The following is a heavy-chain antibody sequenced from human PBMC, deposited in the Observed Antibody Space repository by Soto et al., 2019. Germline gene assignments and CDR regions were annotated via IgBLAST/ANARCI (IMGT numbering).Heavy chain of an antibody. V-gene: IGHV3-23*01. D-gene: IGHD3-3*01. CDR3: ARDVNPSTIFGVVIMSYYYYYMDV. J-gene: IGHJ6*03. CDR1: GFTFSSYA. Sequence: HPGGSLRLSCAASGFTFSSYAMSWVRQAPGKGLEWVSAISGSSGSTYYADSVKGRFTISRDNAKNTLYLQMNSLRAEDTAVYYCARDVNPSTIFGVVIMSYYYYYMDVWGKGTTVTVSS. CDR2: ISGSSGST.